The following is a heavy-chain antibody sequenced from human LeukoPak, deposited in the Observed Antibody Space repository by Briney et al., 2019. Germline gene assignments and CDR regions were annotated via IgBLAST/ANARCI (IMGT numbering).Heavy chain of an antibody. J-gene: IGHJ3*02. CDR1: GFTFSSYW. Sequence: GGSLRLSCAASGFTFSSYWMHWVRQAPGKGLEWVSVISGSGGSTYYADSVKGRFTISRDNSKNTLYLQMNSLRAEDTAIYYCAKDRGTSPCDAFDIWGQGTMVTVSS. D-gene: IGHD6-25*01. CDR3: AKDRGTSPCDAFDI. V-gene: IGHV3-23*01. CDR2: ISGSGGST.